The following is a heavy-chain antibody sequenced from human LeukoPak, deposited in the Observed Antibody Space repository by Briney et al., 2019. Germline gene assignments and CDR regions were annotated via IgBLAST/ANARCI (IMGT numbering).Heavy chain of an antibody. V-gene: IGHV3-21*01. Sequence: GGSLRLSCAASGFPFSSFSMNWVRQAAGEGLEWVSSISSSGDYKYYADSMRGRFTISRDNAKNSLSLQMNNLRAEDAAVYYCARDDYYFWGQGTLVTVSS. CDR3: ARDDYYF. J-gene: IGHJ4*02. CDR1: GFPFSSFS. CDR2: ISSSGDYK. D-gene: IGHD2-21*02.